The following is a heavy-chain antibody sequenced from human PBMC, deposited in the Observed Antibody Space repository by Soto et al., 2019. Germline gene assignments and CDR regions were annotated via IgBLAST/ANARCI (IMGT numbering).Heavy chain of an antibody. V-gene: IGHV5-51*01. CDR1: GYDVNYYW. Sequence: GESLKISCQGSGYDVNYYWLAWVRQKPGEGLEWMGIIYLGDSHTKYSPSFQGQVTISADKSISSAYLQWNSLKASDTAIYYCSRAQGGGPTSFDYWXQGTLVTVSS. CDR3: SRAQGGGPTSFDY. D-gene: IGHD3-16*01. J-gene: IGHJ4*02. CDR2: IYLGDSHT.